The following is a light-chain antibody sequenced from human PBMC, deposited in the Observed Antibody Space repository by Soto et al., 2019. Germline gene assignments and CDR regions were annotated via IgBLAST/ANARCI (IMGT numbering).Light chain of an antibody. CDR2: EVS. CDR3: SSYAGSNNLGV. V-gene: IGLV2-8*01. CDR1: ISDVGGYNF. Sequence: QSVLTQPPSASGSPGQSVTIACTGTISDVGGYNFVSWYQQHPGKAPKLMIYEVSKRPSGVPDRFSGSKSGYTASLTVSGLQAEDEADYYCSSYAGSNNLGVFGTGTKVTVL. J-gene: IGLJ1*01.